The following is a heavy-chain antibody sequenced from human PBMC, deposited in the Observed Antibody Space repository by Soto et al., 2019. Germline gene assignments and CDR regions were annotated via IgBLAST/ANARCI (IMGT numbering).Heavy chain of an antibody. CDR3: ARIEYSSSRHEGNWFDP. CDR2: IDWDDDK. D-gene: IGHD6-13*01. Sequence: SGPTLVNPTQTLTLTCTFSGFSLSTSGMCVSWIRQPPGKALEWLARIDWDDDKYYSTSLKTRLTISKDTSKNQVVPTMTNMDPVDTATYYCARIEYSSSRHEGNWFDPWGQGTLVTVSS. CDR1: GFSLSTSGMC. V-gene: IGHV2-70*11. J-gene: IGHJ5*02.